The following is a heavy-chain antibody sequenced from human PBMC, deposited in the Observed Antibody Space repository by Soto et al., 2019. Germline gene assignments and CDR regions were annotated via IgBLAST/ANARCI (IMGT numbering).Heavy chain of an antibody. Sequence: QVQLQQSGPGLVKPSETLSLTCTVFGGSIRPYYWSWIRQPPGKDLEWIGYIYYTGSTNYSPSLKSRVPMSLDTSKNLLSLNLNSVTAADTAVYYCARGSPLSSSFPLDYWGQGSLVAVSS. CDR2: IYYTGST. CDR3: ARGSPLSSSFPLDY. J-gene: IGHJ4*02. D-gene: IGHD6-6*01. CDR1: GGSIRPYY. V-gene: IGHV4-59*12.